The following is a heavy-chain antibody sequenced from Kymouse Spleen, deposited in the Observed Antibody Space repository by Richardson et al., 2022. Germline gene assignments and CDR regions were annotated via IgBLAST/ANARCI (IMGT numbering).Heavy chain of an antibody. CDR3: AREGILWFGDWFDP. V-gene: IGHV3-33*01. CDR2: IWYDGSNK. CDR1: GFTFSSYG. D-gene: IGHD3-10*01. J-gene: IGHJ5*02. Sequence: QVQLVESGGGVVQPGRSLRLSCAASGFTFSSYGMHWVRQAPGKGLEWVAVIWYDGSNKYYADSVKGRFTISRDNSKNTLYLQMNSLRAEDTAVYYCAREGILWFGDWFDPWGQGTLVTVSS.